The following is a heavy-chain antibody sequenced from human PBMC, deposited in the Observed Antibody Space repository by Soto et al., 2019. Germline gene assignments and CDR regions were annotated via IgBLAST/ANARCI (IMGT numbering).Heavy chain of an antibody. CDR2: ISYDGSNK. Sequence: GGSLRLSCAASGFTFSSYGMHWVRQAPGKGLEWVAVISYDGSNKYYADSVKGRFTISRDNSKNTLYLQMNGLRAEDTAVYYCAKAHYDFWSGYPTSGYWGQGTLVTVSS. V-gene: IGHV3-30*18. CDR3: AKAHYDFWSGYPTSGY. D-gene: IGHD3-3*01. J-gene: IGHJ4*02. CDR1: GFTFSSYG.